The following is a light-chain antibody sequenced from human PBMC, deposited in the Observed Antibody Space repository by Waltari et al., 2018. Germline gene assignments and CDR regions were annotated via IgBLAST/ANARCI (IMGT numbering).Light chain of an antibody. Sequence: DIQLTQSPSFLSASVGDRVTITCRSSQAISSYLAWYQQKPGKAPKLLIHTASTLQGGVPSRFSGSGSGTDFTLTISSLQPEDFATYYCQQRHSYPITFGQGTRLEIK. CDR1: QAISSY. J-gene: IGKJ5*01. V-gene: IGKV1-9*01. CDR3: QQRHSYPIT. CDR2: TAS.